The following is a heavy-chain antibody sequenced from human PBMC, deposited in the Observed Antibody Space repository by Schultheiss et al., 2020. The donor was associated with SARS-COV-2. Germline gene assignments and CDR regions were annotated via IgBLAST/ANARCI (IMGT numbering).Heavy chain of an antibody. Sequence: ETLSLTCTVSGGSISSYYWSWIRQPPGKGLEWIGYIYYSGSTNYNPSLKSRVTISVDTSKNQFSLKLSSVTAADTAVYYCARQGGSGSYYKAVGWFDPWGQGTLVTVSS. J-gene: IGHJ5*02. D-gene: IGHD3-10*01. CDR1: GGSISSYY. CDR2: IYYSGST. V-gene: IGHV4-59*08. CDR3: ARQGGSGSYYKAVGWFDP.